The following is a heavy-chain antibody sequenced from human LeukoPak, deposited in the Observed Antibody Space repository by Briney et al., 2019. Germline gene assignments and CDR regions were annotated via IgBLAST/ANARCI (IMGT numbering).Heavy chain of an antibody. D-gene: IGHD3-10*01. V-gene: IGHV3-23*01. CDR2: ISGSGGST. J-gene: IGHJ4*02. CDR3: AKFYYGSGSYLCYFDY. CDR1: GFTFSSYA. Sequence: GGSLRLSCSASGFTFSSYAMSWVRQAPGKGLEWVSAISGSGGSTYYADSVKGRFTISRDNSKNTLYLQMNSLRAEDTAVYYCAKFYYGSGSYLCYFDYWGQGTLVTVSS.